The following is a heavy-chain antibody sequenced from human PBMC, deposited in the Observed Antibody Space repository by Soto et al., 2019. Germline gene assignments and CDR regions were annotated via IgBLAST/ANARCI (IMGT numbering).Heavy chain of an antibody. CDR2: IYYSGST. CDR1: GASVTRGSYY. V-gene: IGHV4-61*03. J-gene: IGHJ6*02. D-gene: IGHD2-2*01. Sequence: QVQLQEAGPGLVKPAETLSLTCTVSGASVTRGSYYWSWIRQPPGKGLEWIGYIYYSGSTEYNSAAESRMTISVDTQKNHFSPQHTSVTTADTDVYYCAREQRYPTSIGMETWGRGPTVTVSS. CDR3: AREQRYPTSIGMET.